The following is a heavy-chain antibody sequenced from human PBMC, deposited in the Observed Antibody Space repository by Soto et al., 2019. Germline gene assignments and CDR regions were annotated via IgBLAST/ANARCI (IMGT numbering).Heavy chain of an antibody. J-gene: IGHJ4*02. D-gene: IGHD3-10*01. Sequence: EVQLMESGGGLVQPGGSLRLSCAASGFNFGASWMAWVRQAPGKGLEWVADIKQDGSEKNYVDSVKGRVTISRDDAKNSLYLQMNSLRAEDTAVYYCARDPFYGALEYWGLGTLVTVSS. CDR1: GFNFGASW. CDR3: ARDPFYGALEY. CDR2: IKQDGSEK. V-gene: IGHV3-7*01.